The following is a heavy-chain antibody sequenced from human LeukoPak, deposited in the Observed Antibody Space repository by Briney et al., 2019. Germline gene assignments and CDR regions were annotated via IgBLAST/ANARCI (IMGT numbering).Heavy chain of an antibody. CDR3: TAYTLKWEASYGY. CDR2: IKSKTDGGTT. Sequence: PGGSLRLSCAASGFTFSNAWMSWVRQAPGKGLEWVGRIKSKTDGGTTDYAAPVKGRFTISRDDSKNTLYLQMDSLKTEDTAVYYCTAYTLKWEASYGYWGQGTLVTVSS. CDR1: GFTFSNAW. V-gene: IGHV3-15*01. J-gene: IGHJ4*02. D-gene: IGHD1-26*01.